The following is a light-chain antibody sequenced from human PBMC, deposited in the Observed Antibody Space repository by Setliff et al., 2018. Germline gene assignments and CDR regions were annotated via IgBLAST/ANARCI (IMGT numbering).Light chain of an antibody. V-gene: IGKV4-1*01. J-gene: IGKJ1*01. Sequence: DIVMTQSPDSLAVSLGERATINCRSSQNVLYNSNNKNYLAWYQQKPGQSPKLLLYWASTRQSGVPDRFSGSGSGTDFTLTISGLQAEDVAVYYCQQYYTIPRTFGQGTKVDI. CDR1: QNVLYNSNNKNY. CDR3: QQYYTIPRT. CDR2: WAS.